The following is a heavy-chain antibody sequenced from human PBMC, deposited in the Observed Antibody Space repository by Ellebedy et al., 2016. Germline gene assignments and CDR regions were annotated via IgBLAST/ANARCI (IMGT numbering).Heavy chain of an antibody. CDR3: TRDILPTHRRTTVTMSGY. CDR1: DGSFSDFS. J-gene: IGHJ4*02. V-gene: IGHV4-34*01. D-gene: IGHD4-17*01. CDR2: ITHSGST. Sequence: SETLSLXXAVYDGSFSDFSWNWFRQPPGKGLEWIGEITHSGSTNYNPSLKSRVTISVDTSKNQFSLMLSSVTAADTAVYYCTRDILPTHRRTTVTMSGYWGQGTLVTVSS.